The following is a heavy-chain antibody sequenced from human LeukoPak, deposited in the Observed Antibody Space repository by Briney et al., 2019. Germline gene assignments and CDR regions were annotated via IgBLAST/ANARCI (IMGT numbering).Heavy chain of an antibody. V-gene: IGHV4-59*01. CDR1: GGSISSYY. D-gene: IGHD5-24*01. Sequence: SETLSLTCTVSGGSISSYYWSWIRQPPGKGLEWIGYIYYSGSTNYNPSLKSRVTISVDTSKNQFSLKLSSVTAADTAVYYCARAGRRDGYKSIDYWGQGTLVTVSS. CDR3: ARAGRRDGYKSIDY. CDR2: IYYSGST. J-gene: IGHJ4*02.